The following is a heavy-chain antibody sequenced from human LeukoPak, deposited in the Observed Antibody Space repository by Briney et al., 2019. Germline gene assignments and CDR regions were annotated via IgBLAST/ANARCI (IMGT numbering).Heavy chain of an antibody. CDR1: GYTPTELS. D-gene: IGHD2-8*01. Sequence: ASLKVSCKVSGYTPTELSMHSVRQAPGKGLEWMGGFDPEDGATIYAQKFQGRVTMTEDTSTETAYMERSSLRSEDTAVYYCATVWARVSVFDYWGQGTLVTVSS. V-gene: IGHV1-24*01. J-gene: IGHJ4*02. CDR3: ATVWARVSVFDY. CDR2: FDPEDGAT.